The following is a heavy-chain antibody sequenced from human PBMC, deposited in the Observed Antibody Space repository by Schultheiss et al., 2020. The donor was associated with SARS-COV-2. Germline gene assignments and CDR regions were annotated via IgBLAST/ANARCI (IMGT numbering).Heavy chain of an antibody. CDR2: ISSSGSTI. CDR3: ARNRIAAAVFDY. J-gene: IGHJ4*02. D-gene: IGHD6-13*01. V-gene: IGHV3-48*04. CDR1: GFTFSSYS. Sequence: GGSLRLSCAASGFTFSSYSMNWVRQAPGKGLEWVSYISSSGSTIYYADSVKGRFTISRDNAKNSLYLQMNSLRAKDTAVYYCARNRIAAAVFDYWGQGTLVTVSS.